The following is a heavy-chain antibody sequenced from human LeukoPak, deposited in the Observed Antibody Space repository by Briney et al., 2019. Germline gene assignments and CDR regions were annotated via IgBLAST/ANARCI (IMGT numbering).Heavy chain of an antibody. CDR3: ASFSKQQLGRLVY. D-gene: IGHD6-13*01. CDR2: MYYSGST. V-gene: IGHV4-59*01. Sequence: SETLSLTCTVSGGSISSSYWSWIRQPPGKGLEWIGYMYYSGSTNYNPSLKSRVTMSVDTSKNQFSLKLTSVTAADTAVYYCASFSKQQLGRLVYWGQGTLVTVSS. CDR1: GGSISSSY. J-gene: IGHJ4*02.